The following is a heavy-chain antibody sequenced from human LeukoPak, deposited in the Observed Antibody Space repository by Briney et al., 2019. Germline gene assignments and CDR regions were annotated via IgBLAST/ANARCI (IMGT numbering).Heavy chain of an antibody. Sequence: PSETLSLTCAVYGGSFSGYYWSWIRQPPGKGLEWIGEINHSGSTNYNPSLKSRVTISVDTSKNQFSLKLSSVTAADTAVYYCARATRRASTYFDYWGQGTLVTVSS. CDR1: GGSFSGYY. V-gene: IGHV4-34*01. D-gene: IGHD6-25*01. J-gene: IGHJ4*02. CDR3: ARATRRASTYFDY. CDR2: INHSGST.